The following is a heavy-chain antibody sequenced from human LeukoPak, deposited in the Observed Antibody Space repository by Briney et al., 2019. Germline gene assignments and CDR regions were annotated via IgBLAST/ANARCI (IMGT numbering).Heavy chain of an antibody. Sequence: PETLSLTCTVSGDSISSYYWSWIRQPPGKGLEWIGYIYYSGSTNYNPSLKSRVTISVDTSKNQLSLKLSSVTAADTAVYYCARLARYSSSWYIDYWGQGTLVTVSS. J-gene: IGHJ4*02. D-gene: IGHD6-13*01. CDR1: GDSISSYY. CDR2: IYYSGST. V-gene: IGHV4-59*01. CDR3: ARLARYSSSWYIDY.